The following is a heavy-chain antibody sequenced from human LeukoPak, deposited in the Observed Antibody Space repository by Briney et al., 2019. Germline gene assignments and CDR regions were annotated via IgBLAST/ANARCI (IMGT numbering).Heavy chain of an antibody. J-gene: IGHJ2*01. V-gene: IGHV3-30*02. Sequence: GGSLRLSCTASGFIFNNFGLMWVRQAPGKGLEWVAIIRPDRNRKLHADSVKGRFTISADNSKNTVYLQMTSLRADDTAVYFCVVVMVPAAVWQFDLWGRGTLVAVSA. CDR2: IRPDRNRK. CDR1: GFIFNNFG. CDR3: VVVMVPAAVWQFDL. D-gene: IGHD2-2*01.